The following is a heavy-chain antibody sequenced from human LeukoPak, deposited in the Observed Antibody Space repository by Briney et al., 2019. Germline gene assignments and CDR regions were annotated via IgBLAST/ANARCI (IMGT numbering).Heavy chain of an antibody. CDR3: TSHIAVAAKGLY. D-gene: IGHD6-19*01. V-gene: IGHV3-73*01. CDR1: GFTFSGSA. CDR2: IRSKANSYAT. Sequence: PGGSLKLSCAASGFTFSGSAMHWVRHASGKGLEWVGRIRSKANSYATAYAASVKGRFTISRDDSKNTAYLQMNSLKTEDTAVYYCTSHIAVAAKGLYWGQGTLVTVSS. J-gene: IGHJ4*02.